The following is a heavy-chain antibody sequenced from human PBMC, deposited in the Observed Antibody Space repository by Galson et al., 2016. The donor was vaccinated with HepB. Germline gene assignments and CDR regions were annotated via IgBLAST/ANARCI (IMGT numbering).Heavy chain of an antibody. CDR3: AKAIMYDYDSSGWALDQ. J-gene: IGHJ4*02. Sequence: SLRLSCAASGFTFDDYTMHWVRQAPGKGLEWVSLIGWDGNRRDYADSAKGRFVISRDNRKNYLYLEMNSLRTEDTALYYCAKAIMYDYDSSGWALDQWGRGTLDTVSS. V-gene: IGHV3-43*01. CDR2: IGWDGNRR. D-gene: IGHD3-22*01. CDR1: GFTFDDYT.